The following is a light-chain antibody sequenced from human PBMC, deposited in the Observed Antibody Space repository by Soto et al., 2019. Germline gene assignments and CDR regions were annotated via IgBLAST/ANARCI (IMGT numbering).Light chain of an antibody. CDR3: QQYNSFSWT. CDR1: QSISSW. J-gene: IGKJ1*01. V-gene: IGKV1-5*03. CDR2: KAS. Sequence: DIQMTQSPSTLSASVGDRVTITCRASQSISSWLAWYQQKPGKAPKLLIYKASSLESGFPSRFSGSGSGTEFSLPIKSLQPDDLATYYFQQYNSFSWTVGQGTKVEI.